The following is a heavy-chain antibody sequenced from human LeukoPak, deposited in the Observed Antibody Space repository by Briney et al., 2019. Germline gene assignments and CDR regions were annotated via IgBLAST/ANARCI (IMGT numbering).Heavy chain of an antibody. D-gene: IGHD1-26*01. CDR3: ARVRLVGATLPAPLDY. Sequence: TGGSLRLSCAASGFTFSDYYMSWIRQAPGKGLEWASYISSSGSTIYYADSVEGRFTISRDNAKNSLYLQMNSLRAEDTAVYYCARVRLVGATLPAPLDYWGQGTLVTVSS. V-gene: IGHV3-11*04. J-gene: IGHJ4*02. CDR1: GFTFSDYY. CDR2: ISSSGSTI.